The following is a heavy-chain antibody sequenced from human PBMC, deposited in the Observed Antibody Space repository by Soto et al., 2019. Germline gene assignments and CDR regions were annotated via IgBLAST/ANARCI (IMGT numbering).Heavy chain of an antibody. J-gene: IGHJ4*02. CDR3: ARGIYYDSSGYYPY. V-gene: IGHV4-31*01. D-gene: IGHD3-22*01. CDR2: IYYSGST. CDR1: GGSISSGGYY. Sequence: QVQLQESGPGLVKPSQTLSLTCTVSGGSISSGGYYWSWVRQHPGKGLEWIGYIYYSGSTFYNPSLKSLVTISVDTSKNQFSLKLSSVTAADTAVYYCARGIYYDSSGYYPYWGQGTLVTVSS.